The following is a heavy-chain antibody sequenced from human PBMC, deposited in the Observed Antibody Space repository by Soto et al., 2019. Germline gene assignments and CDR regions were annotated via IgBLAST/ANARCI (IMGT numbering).Heavy chain of an antibody. D-gene: IGHD2-21*02. CDR3: ARSIVVVTALDY. V-gene: IGHV1-3*05. CDR1: GYTFTSYA. Sequence: QVQLVQSGAEEKKPGASVKVSCKASGYTFTSYAMHWVRQAPGQRIEWMGWINAGNGNTKHSQKFQGRVNITRDTPASIADRELRSLRSEDTAVYYGARSIVVVTALDYWGQGTLVTVSS. CDR2: INAGNGNT. J-gene: IGHJ4*02.